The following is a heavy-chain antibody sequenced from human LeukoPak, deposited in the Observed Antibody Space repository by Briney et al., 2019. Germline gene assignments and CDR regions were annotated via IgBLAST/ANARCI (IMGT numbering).Heavy chain of an antibody. J-gene: IGHJ4*02. V-gene: IGHV3-23*01. D-gene: IGHD6-19*01. Sequence: GGSLRLSCAASGFTFSTYAISWVRQAPGTGLEWVSAISGSGGSTYQSDSVKGRFTISRDNSKNTLYLQMNSLRVEDTAVYYCAKSQSSGWLYYFDYWGQGISVTVSS. CDR2: ISGSGGST. CDR1: GFTFSTYA. CDR3: AKSQSSGWLYYFDY.